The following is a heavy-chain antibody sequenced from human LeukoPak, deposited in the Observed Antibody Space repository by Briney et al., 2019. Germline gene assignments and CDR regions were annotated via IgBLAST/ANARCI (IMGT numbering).Heavy chain of an antibody. D-gene: IGHD1-1*01. V-gene: IGHV3-53*01. CDR1: GFTFSTYS. J-gene: IGHJ4*02. CDR3: ARDWND. Sequence: GGALRLSCAASGFTFSTYSMHWVRQAPGKGLEWVSVIYSGGSTYYADSVKGRFTISRDNSKNTLYLQMNSLRAEDTAVYYCARDWNDWGQGTLVTVSS. CDR2: IYSGGST.